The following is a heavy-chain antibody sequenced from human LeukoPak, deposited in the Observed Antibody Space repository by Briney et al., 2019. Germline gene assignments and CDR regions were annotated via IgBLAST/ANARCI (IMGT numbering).Heavy chain of an antibody. CDR2: IYYSGST. CDR1: GGSISSYY. V-gene: IGHV4-59*01. J-gene: IGHJ5*02. CDR3: ARDLGYDILTGYRIANWFDP. Sequence: SETLSLTCTVSGGSISSYYWSWIRQPPGKGLEWIGYIYYSGSTNYNPSLKSRVTISVDTSKNQFSLKLSSVTAADTAVYYCARDLGYDILTGYRIANWFDPWGQGTLVTVSS. D-gene: IGHD3-9*01.